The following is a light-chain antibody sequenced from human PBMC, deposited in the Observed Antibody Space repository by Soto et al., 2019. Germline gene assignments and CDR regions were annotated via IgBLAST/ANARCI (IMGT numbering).Light chain of an antibody. V-gene: IGKV1-27*01. J-gene: IGKJ4*01. CDR2: AAS. Sequence: DVQMTQSPSSLSSSVGDRVTITCRASQGIGNYLAWYQQKPGKVPKLLISAASTLQSGVPSRFSGSGSGADFTLTISSLQPEDVATYYCQKYNRAPLTFGGGTRVEIK. CDR3: QKYNRAPLT. CDR1: QGIGNY.